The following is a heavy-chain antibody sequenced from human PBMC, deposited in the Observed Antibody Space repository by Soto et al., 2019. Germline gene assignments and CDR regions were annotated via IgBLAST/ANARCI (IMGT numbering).Heavy chain of an antibody. Sequence: EVQLVESGGGLVKPGGSLRLSCAASGFTFSSYSMNWVRQAPGKGLEWVSSISSSSSYIYYADSVKGRFTISRDNAKNSLYLQMNSLRAEDTAVYYCARGPYYDYIWGSYMYWGQGTLVTVSS. CDR3: ARGPYYDYIWGSYMY. J-gene: IGHJ4*02. CDR2: ISSSSSYI. CDR1: GFTFSSYS. V-gene: IGHV3-21*01. D-gene: IGHD3-16*01.